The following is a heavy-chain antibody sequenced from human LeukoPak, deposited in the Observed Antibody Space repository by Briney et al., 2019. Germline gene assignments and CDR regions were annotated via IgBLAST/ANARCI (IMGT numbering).Heavy chain of an antibody. Sequence: GGSLRLSCAASGFTFSSHWMHWVRQAPGKGLEWVSRIKTDGSSTDYADYVKGRFTISRDNAKNTLYLQMNSLGVEDTAVYYCARDHSPGWFGPWGQGTLVTVSS. CDR2: IKTDGSST. CDR1: GFTFSSHW. D-gene: IGHD4-11*01. CDR3: ARDHSPGWFGP. V-gene: IGHV3-74*01. J-gene: IGHJ5*02.